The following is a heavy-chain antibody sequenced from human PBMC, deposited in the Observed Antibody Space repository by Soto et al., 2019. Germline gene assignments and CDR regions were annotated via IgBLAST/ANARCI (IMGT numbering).Heavy chain of an antibody. CDR3: ATSGSSSWPKYYYYYYGMDV. V-gene: IGHV1-18*01. D-gene: IGHD6-13*01. J-gene: IGHJ6*02. Sequence: ASVKVSCKASGYTFTSYGISWVRQAPGQGLEWMGWISAYNGNTNYAQKLQGRVTMTTDTSTSTAYMELRSLRSDDTAVYYCATSGSSSWPKYYYYYYGMDVWGQGTTVTVSS. CDR1: GYTFTSYG. CDR2: ISAYNGNT.